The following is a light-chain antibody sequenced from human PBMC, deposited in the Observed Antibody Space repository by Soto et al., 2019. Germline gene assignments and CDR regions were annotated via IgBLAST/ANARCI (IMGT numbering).Light chain of an antibody. Sequence: QSALTQPASVSETPGQSITISCTGSNSDVGIYDFVSWYQHHPGRAPKLIVSEVSHRPSGVSNRFSGSKSGNTASLTISGLQSEDEADYYCISYTSDDVRYVFGTGTKVTV. J-gene: IGLJ1*01. CDR3: ISYTSDDVRYV. CDR1: NSDVGIYDF. V-gene: IGLV2-14*01. CDR2: EVS.